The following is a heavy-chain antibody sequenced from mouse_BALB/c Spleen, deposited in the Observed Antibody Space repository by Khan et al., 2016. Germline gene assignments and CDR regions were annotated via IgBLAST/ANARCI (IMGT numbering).Heavy chain of an antibody. CDR1: DYTFTSYT. CDR2: VNPSNDYT. V-gene: IGHV1-4*01. J-gene: IGHJ2*01. CDR3: AREGWLLGFFDY. Sequence: QVQLQQSGAELARPGASVKMSCKASDYTFTSYTMFWVKQRPGQGLEWLGYVNPSNDYTDYNQKFKDKATLTADKSSSTAYMQLNSLTSEDSAVYYCAREGWLLGFFDYWGQGTTLTVSS. D-gene: IGHD2-3*01.